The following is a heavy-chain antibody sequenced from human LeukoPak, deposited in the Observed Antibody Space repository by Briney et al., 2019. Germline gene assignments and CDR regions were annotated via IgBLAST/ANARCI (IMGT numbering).Heavy chain of an antibody. CDR1: GYTFTGYY. V-gene: IGHV1-2*06. Sequence: ASVKVSCKASGYTFTGYYMHWVRQAPGQGLEWMGRINPNSGGTNYAQKFQGGVTMTRDTSISTAYMELSRLRSDDTAVYYCARGSQDDYGDHKLSGPWGQGTLVTVSS. CDR2: INPNSGGT. D-gene: IGHD4-17*01. J-gene: IGHJ5*02. CDR3: ARGSQDDYGDHKLSGP.